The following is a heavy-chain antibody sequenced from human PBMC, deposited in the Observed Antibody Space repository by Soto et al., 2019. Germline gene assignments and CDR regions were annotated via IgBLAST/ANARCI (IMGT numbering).Heavy chain of an antibody. Sequence: WGSLRLSCAASGFSFITYGIIFFRHSPGKWLEWVSGISGRGDSTYNADSVKGRFTISRDNSKSTVYLQMNKLRVEDTAVYYCAKGTRSSAWLLDYWGQGSMVTVSS. CDR1: GFSFITYG. D-gene: IGHD6-19*01. CDR3: AKGTRSSAWLLDY. J-gene: IGHJ4*02. CDR2: ISGRGDST. V-gene: IGHV3-23*01.